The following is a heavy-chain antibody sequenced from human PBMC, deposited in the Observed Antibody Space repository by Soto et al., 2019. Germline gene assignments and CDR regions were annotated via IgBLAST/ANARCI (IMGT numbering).Heavy chain of an antibody. V-gene: IGHV1-18*01. D-gene: IGHD6-13*01. CDR3: ARSPIAKWRSAFDI. CDR2: ISAYNGNT. Sequence: QVQLVQSGAEVKKPGASVQVSCKASGYTFTSYGISWVRQAPGQGLAWMGWISAYNGNTNYAQKLHGRGTMTTETSTSTAYMELRSLRSDDTAVYYCARSPIAKWRSAFDIWGQGTMVTVSS. J-gene: IGHJ3*02. CDR1: GYTFTSYG.